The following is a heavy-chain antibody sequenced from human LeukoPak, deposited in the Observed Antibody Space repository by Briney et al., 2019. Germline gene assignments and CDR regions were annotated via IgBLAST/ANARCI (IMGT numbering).Heavy chain of an antibody. CDR1: GYTFTSYY. Sequence: ASVKVSCKASGYTFTSYYMHWVRQAPGQGLEWMGWINPNINGTNYAQKFQGRVTMTGDRSISTAYMELSRLRSDDTAVYYCARERTPGNGYGVDYWGQGTVVTVSS. J-gene: IGHJ4*02. CDR3: ARERTPGNGYGVDY. D-gene: IGHD5-12*01. CDR2: INPNINGT. V-gene: IGHV1-2*02.